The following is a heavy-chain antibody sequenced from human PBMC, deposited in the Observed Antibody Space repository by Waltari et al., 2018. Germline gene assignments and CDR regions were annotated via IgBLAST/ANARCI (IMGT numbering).Heavy chain of an antibody. J-gene: IGHJ4*02. D-gene: IGHD3-10*01. CDR1: GYSFTSYW. V-gene: IGHV5-51*01. Sequence: EVQLVQSGAEVKKPGESLKISCKGSGYSFTSYWIGWARQMPGKGLEWMGIIYPGDSDTRYSPSFQGQVTISADKSISTAYLQWSSLKASDTAMYYCARHRITMVRGAPADYWGQGTLVTVSS. CDR3: ARHRITMVRGAPADY. CDR2: IYPGDSDT.